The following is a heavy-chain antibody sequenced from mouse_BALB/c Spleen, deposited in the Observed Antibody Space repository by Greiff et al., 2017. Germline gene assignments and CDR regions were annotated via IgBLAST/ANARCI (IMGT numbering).Heavy chain of an antibody. CDR2: ISSGGGNT. CDR3: ARYGDGAWFAY. Sequence: EVQVVESGGGLVKPGGSLKLSCAASGFTFSSYTMSWVRQTPEKRLEWVATISSGGGNTYYPDSVKGRFTISRDNAKNNLYLQMSSLRSEDTALYYCARYGDGAWFAYWGQGTLVTVSA. J-gene: IGHJ3*01. V-gene: IGHV5-9*03. CDR1: GFTFSSYT.